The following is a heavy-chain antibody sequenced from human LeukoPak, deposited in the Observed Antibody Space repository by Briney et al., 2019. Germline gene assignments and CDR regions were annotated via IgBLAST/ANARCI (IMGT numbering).Heavy chain of an antibody. D-gene: IGHD3/OR15-3a*01. V-gene: IGHV1-2*02. CDR2: INPNTGGT. J-gene: IGHJ4*02. Sequence: GASVKVSCKASGYTFTGYYLHWVRQAPGQGLEWMGWINPNTGGTNSAQKFQGRVTLTSDTSINTAYMELSRLISDDTAVYYFARGPFWAAVQDSWGQGSLVTVSS. CDR3: ARGPFWAAVQDS. CDR1: GYTFTGYY.